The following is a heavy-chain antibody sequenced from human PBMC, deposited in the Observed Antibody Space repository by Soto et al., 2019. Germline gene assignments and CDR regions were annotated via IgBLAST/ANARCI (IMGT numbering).Heavy chain of an antibody. Sequence: QVQLQQWGAGLLKPSETLSLTCAVYGGSFSGYYWSWIRQPPGKGLEWIGEINHSESTNYNPSLKSRVTISVDTSKNQFSLKLSSVAAADTAVYYCARGNDYVWGSYRYGRGFDYWGQGTLVTVSS. CDR1: GGSFSGYY. CDR2: INHSEST. CDR3: ARGNDYVWGSYRYGRGFDY. D-gene: IGHD3-16*02. V-gene: IGHV4-34*01. J-gene: IGHJ4*02.